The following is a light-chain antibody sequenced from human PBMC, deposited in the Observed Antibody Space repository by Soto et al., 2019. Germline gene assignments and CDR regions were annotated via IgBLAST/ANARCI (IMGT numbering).Light chain of an antibody. CDR2: AAS. Sequence: DLQMTQSPSSLSASVGDRVTITGRASQGISSGLAWYQQKPEKAPKSLIYAASSLQSGAPSRFSGSGSGTDFTLTISSLQPEDFATYYRQQYNSDPLTFGGGTKVESK. V-gene: IGKV1D-16*01. CDR1: QGISSG. J-gene: IGKJ4*01. CDR3: QQYNSDPLT.